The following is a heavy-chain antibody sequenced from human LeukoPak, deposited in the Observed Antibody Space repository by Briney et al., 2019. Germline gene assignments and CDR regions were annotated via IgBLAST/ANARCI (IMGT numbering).Heavy chain of an antibody. D-gene: IGHD5-12*01. CDR3: VRGRHSANNYGGDY. CDR1: GFTFSAYE. V-gene: IGHV3-48*03. Sequence: GGSLRLSCATSGFTFSAYEMNSVRQAPGKGLEWISYISDSGVSIHYADSVRGRFSISRDNAKDALLLQMNTLRAEDTAVYYCVRGRHSANNYGGDYWGQGTLVTVSS. J-gene: IGHJ4*02. CDR2: ISDSGVSI.